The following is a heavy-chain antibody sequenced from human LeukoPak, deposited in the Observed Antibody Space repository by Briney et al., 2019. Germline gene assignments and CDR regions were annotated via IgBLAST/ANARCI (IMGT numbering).Heavy chain of an antibody. CDR1: RYTLPDYY. CDR2: INPNSCDT. V-gene: IGHV1-2*02. Sequence: SVHVSRQACRYTLPDYYMHGVGQAPAQGIEGMGWINPNSCDTNYAQKFQGRVTMTRDTSISTAYMELSRPRSDDTAVYYCATGERLVPAAMWFDYWGQGTLVTVSS. J-gene: IGHJ4*02. D-gene: IGHD2-2*01. CDR3: ATGERLVPAAMWFDY.